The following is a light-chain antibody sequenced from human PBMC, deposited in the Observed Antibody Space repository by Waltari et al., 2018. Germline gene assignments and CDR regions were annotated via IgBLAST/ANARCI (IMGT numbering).Light chain of an antibody. V-gene: IGKV3-15*01. Sequence: EIVMTQSPATLSVSPGERATLSCRASQSVSSNLAWYRQKPGQAPRLLISGASTRATGIPARFSGSGSGTEFSLTISSLQSEDFAVYYCQQYNNWPLTFGQGTRLEIK. CDR2: GAS. J-gene: IGKJ5*01. CDR1: QSVSSN. CDR3: QQYNNWPLT.